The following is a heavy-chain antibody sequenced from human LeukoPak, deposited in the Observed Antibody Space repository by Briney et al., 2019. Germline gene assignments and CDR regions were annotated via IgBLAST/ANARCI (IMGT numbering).Heavy chain of an antibody. D-gene: IGHD6-13*01. J-gene: IGHJ3*02. CDR2: IKQDGSEK. CDR1: GFTFSSYW. Sequence: GGSLRLSCAASGFTFSSYWMSWVRQAPGKGLEWVANIKQDGSEKYYVDSVKGRFTISRDNAKNSLYLQMNSLRAEDTAVYYCARLMSPGIAATTDAFDIWGQGTMVTVSS. CDR3: ARLMSPGIAATTDAFDI. V-gene: IGHV3-7*05.